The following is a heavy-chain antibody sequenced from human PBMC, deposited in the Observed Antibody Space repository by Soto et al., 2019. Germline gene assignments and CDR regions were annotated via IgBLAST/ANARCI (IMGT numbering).Heavy chain of an antibody. V-gene: IGHV3-30-3*01. D-gene: IGHD5-12*01. CDR2: ISYDGSNK. Sequence: VQLVESGGTLVQPGGSLRLSCAASGFTFSSYAMHWVRQAPGKGLEWVAVISYDGSNKYYADSVKGRFTISRDNSKNTLYLQMNSLRAEDTAVYYCARDPDVVNLGGYDPFFDYWGQGTLVTVSS. CDR1: GFTFSSYA. CDR3: ARDPDVVNLGGYDPFFDY. J-gene: IGHJ4*02.